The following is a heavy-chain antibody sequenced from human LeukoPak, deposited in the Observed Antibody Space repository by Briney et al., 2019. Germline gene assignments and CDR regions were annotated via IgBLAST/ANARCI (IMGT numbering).Heavy chain of an antibody. D-gene: IGHD3-3*01. CDR1: GYTFTGYY. CDR2: INPNSGGT. J-gene: IGHJ4*02. V-gene: IGHV1-2*04. Sequence: ASVKVSCKASGYTFTGYYMHWVRQAPGQGLEWMGWINPNSGGTNYAQKFQGWVTVTRDTSISTAYMELSRLRSDDTAVYYCAREGVGDFWSGYYTRSLDYWGQGTLVTVSS. CDR3: AREGVGDFWSGYYTRSLDY.